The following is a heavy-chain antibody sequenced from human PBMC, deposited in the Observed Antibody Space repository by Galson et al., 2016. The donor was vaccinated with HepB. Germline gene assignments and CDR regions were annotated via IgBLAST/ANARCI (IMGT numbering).Heavy chain of an antibody. Sequence: SLRLSCAASGFTFSTYAMSWVRQAPGKGLEWVSGISGSSDAIYYADSVKSRFTISRDNSKNALYLQMNSLRAEDTAVYHCATRLRAPANWGQGAQVTVSS. D-gene: IGHD1-26*01. J-gene: IGHJ4*02. V-gene: IGHV3-23*01. CDR2: ISGSSDAI. CDR3: ATRLRAPAN. CDR1: GFTFSTYA.